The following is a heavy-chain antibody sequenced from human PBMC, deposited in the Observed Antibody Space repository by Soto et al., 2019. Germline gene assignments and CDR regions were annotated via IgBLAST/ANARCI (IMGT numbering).Heavy chain of an antibody. CDR3: ASHLPDSSGYLDY. CDR1: GGTLSSHS. Sequence: ASVKVSCKASGGTLSSHSITWVRQAPGQGLEWVGRIITFLGKPNFAQKFQGRVTLTADGSTNTAYMELTSLRSDDTAVYYCASHLPDSSGYLDYWGQGTPVTVSS. CDR2: IITFLGKP. D-gene: IGHD3-22*01. J-gene: IGHJ4*02. V-gene: IGHV1-69*11.